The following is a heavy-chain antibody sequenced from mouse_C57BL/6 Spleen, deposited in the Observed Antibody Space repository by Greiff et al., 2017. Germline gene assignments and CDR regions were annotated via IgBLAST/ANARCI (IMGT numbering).Heavy chain of an antibody. CDR1: GFTFSDYY. Sequence: DVKLVESGGGLVQPGGSLKLSCAASGFTFSDYYMYWVRQTPEQRLEWVAYISNGGGSTYYPDTVKGRFTISRDHATNTLYLQMSRLNSEDTAMYYCERHTSWFAYWGQGTMVTVSA. V-gene: IGHV5-12*01. J-gene: IGHJ3*01. CDR2: ISNGGGST. CDR3: ERHTSWFAY.